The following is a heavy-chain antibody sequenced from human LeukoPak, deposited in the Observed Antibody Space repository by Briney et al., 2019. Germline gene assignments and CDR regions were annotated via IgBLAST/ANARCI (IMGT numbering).Heavy chain of an antibody. CDR3: ARASGITSLDY. Sequence: SETLSLTCAVYGGSFSGYYWSWIRQPLGKGLEWIGEINHSGSTNYNPSLKSRVTISVDTSKNQFSLKLSSVTAADTAVYYCARASGITSLDYWGQGTLVTVSS. CDR2: INHSGST. J-gene: IGHJ4*02. V-gene: IGHV4-34*01. CDR1: GGSFSGYY. D-gene: IGHD3-10*01.